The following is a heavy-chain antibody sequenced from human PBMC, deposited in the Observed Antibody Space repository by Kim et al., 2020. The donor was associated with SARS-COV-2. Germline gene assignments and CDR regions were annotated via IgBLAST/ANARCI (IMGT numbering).Heavy chain of an antibody. D-gene: IGHD6-6*01. CDR3: ARGRDTIIAARPYYYYGMDV. V-gene: IGHV4-34*01. J-gene: IGHJ6*02. Sequence: RVTISVDTSKNQFSLKLSSVTAADTAVYYCARGRDTIIAARPYYYYGMDVWGQGTTVTVSS.